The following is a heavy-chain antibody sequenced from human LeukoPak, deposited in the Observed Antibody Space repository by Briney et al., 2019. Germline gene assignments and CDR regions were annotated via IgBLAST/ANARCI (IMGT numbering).Heavy chain of an antibody. CDR2: IYSGGRT. J-gene: IGHJ4*01. CDR3: AKTTPGYCSGGSCLGY. Sequence: GGSLRLSCAASGITVSSNYMSWVRQAPGKGLEWVSLIYSGGRTYYADSVKGRFTISRDKSKKTLYLQMNSLRAEDTAVYYCAKTTPGYCSGGSCLGYWGQGTLVHVSS. D-gene: IGHD2-15*01. CDR1: GITVSSNY. V-gene: IGHV3-66*01.